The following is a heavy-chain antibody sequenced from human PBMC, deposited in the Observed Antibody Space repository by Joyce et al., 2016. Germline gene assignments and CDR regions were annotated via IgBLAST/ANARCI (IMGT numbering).Heavy chain of an antibody. CDR1: GFSLSTYG. J-gene: IGHJ6*02. CDR3: ARHHFPSQYYYGMDV. D-gene: IGHD3-10*01. V-gene: IGHV3-33*01. Sequence: QVQLVESGGGVVQPGRSLRLSCVASGFSLSTYGRHWVRQAPGKGLEWVAVFWYNGSQKYYGESVKGRFTISRDTSTNTVFLEMNNLRVEDTGVYYCARHHFPSQYYYGMDVWGHRTTVTVSS. CDR2: FWYNGSQK.